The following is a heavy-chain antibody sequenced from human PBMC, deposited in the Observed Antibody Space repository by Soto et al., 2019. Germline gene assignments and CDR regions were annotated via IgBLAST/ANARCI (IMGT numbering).Heavy chain of an antibody. D-gene: IGHD3-3*01. CDR2: IYYSGST. J-gene: IGHJ6*02. CDR3: ARWKFEVFTMRSYYYGMDV. V-gene: IGHV4-59*01. CDR1: GGSISSYY. Sequence: TSETLSLTCTVSGGSISSYYWSWIRQPPGKGLEWIGYIYYSGSTNYNPSLKSRVTISVDTSKNQFSLKLSSVTAADTAVYYCARWKFEVFTMRSYYYGMDVWGQGTTVTVS.